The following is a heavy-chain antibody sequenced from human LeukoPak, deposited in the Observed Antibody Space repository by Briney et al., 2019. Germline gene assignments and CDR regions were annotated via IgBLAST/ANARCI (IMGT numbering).Heavy chain of an antibody. Sequence: TSGTLSLTCTVSGDSISNYWSWIRQPPGKGLEWIGYIYFSGSTNYNPSLKSRVTISGDTSKNQFSLKLSSVTAADTAVYFCARGTLHRYSGSRLYYFDYWGQGTLVTVSS. D-gene: IGHD1-26*01. CDR1: GDSISNY. V-gene: IGHV4-59*01. CDR3: ARGTLHRYSGSRLYYFDY. CDR2: IYFSGST. J-gene: IGHJ4*02.